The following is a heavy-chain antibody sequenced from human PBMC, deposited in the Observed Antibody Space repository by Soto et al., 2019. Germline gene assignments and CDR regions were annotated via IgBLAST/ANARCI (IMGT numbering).Heavy chain of an antibody. D-gene: IGHD6-13*01. Sequence: ASVKVSCKASGYTFTSYGISWVRQAPGQGLEWMGWISAYNGNTNYAQKLQGRVTMTTDTSTSTAYMELRSLRSDDTAVYYCARFSVIIAAAGTGVDWFDPWGQGTLVPSP. CDR2: ISAYNGNT. V-gene: IGHV1-18*01. J-gene: IGHJ5*02. CDR1: GYTFTSYG. CDR3: ARFSVIIAAAGTGVDWFDP.